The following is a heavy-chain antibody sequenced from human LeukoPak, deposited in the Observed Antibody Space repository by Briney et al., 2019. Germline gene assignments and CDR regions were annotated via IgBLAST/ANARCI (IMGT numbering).Heavy chain of an antibody. CDR3: AREVFGIAARPVGYYYYMDV. J-gene: IGHJ6*03. V-gene: IGHV4-61*02. CDR1: GGSISSGSYY. D-gene: IGHD6-6*01. CDR2: IYTSGST. Sequence: SQTLSLTCTVSGGSISSGSYYWSWIRQPAGKGLEWIGRIYTSGSTNYNPSLKSRVTISVDTSKNQFSLKLSSVTAADAAVYYCAREVFGIAARPVGYYYYMDVWGKGTTVTVSS.